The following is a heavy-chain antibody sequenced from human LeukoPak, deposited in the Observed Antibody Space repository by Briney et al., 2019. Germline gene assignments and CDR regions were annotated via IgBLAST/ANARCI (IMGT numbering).Heavy chain of an antibody. CDR3: ARDQYSVVVTATHGLDV. CDR1: GFTFSGYA. J-gene: IGHJ6*02. CDR2: ISISGGTT. Sequence: GGSLRLSCAASGFTFSGYAMSWVRQAPGKGLEWVSDISISGGTTNYADSVKGRFTISRDNSRNTLYSQMNSLRAEDTAVYYCARDQYSVVVTATHGLDVWGQGTTVTVSS. V-gene: IGHV3-23*01. D-gene: IGHD2-21*02.